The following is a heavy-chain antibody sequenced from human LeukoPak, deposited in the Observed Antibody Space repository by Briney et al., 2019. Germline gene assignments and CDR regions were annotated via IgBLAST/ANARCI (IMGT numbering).Heavy chain of an antibody. CDR3: AREFSNWSHFFDY. V-gene: IGHV3-33*07. CDR2: IWYDGSNK. D-gene: IGHD6-13*01. CDR1: GFTLSSYG. Sequence: GGSLRLSCAASGFTLSSYGMYWVRQAPGKGLEWVAVIWYDGSNKYYADSVRGRFTISRDNSKNTLYLQMNSLRAEDTAVYYCAREFSNWSHFFDYWGQGTLATVSS. J-gene: IGHJ4*02.